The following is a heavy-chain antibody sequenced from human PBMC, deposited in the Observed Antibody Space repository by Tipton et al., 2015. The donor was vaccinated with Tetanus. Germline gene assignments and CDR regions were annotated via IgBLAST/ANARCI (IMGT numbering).Heavy chain of an antibody. J-gene: IGHJ4*02. CDR1: GGSISGSNYF. CDR3: VRGRGLGAYSFGFEY. Sequence: TLSLTCSVSGGSISGSNYFWNWIRQQPGKGPEWIGYIYYSGSTHYNPSLKGRVTMSVDTSKNQVSLKLSSVTAADTAVYYCVRGRGLGAYSFGFEYWGQGALVTVSS. V-gene: IGHV4-31*03. D-gene: IGHD5-12*01. CDR2: IYYSGST.